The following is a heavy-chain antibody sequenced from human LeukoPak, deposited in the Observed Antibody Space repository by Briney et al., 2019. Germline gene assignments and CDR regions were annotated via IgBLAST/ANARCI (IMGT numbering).Heavy chain of an antibody. CDR1: GCTFSSDW. CDR2: IRPDGSEE. D-gene: IGHD1/OR15-1a*01. V-gene: IGHV3-7*01. Sequence: GGSLRLSCVASGCTFSSDWMSWVRQAPGEGAGWVANIRPDGSEEYYVDSLKGRFTISRDNAKDSLYLQVNSLRAEDTAVYSCARFGITGTLDVWGKGTTVTVSS. CDR3: ARFGITGTLDV. J-gene: IGHJ6*04.